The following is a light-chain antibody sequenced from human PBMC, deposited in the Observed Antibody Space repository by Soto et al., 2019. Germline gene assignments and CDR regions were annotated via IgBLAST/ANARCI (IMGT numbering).Light chain of an antibody. J-gene: IGKJ4*01. CDR2: WAS. CDR1: QSVLYSSNNKNY. CDR3: QQYYTNALT. V-gene: IGKV4-1*01. Sequence: DIVMTQSPDSLAVSLGERATINCKSSQSVLYSSNNKNYLAWYQQKPGQPPKLLIYWASTRESGVPDRFSGSGSGTEFPPTISSLQAEDVAVYYCQQYYTNALTFGGGTKVGVK.